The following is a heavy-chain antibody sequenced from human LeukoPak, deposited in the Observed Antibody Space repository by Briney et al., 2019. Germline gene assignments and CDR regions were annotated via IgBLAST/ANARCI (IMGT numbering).Heavy chain of an antibody. J-gene: IGHJ4*02. V-gene: IGHV3-23*01. D-gene: IGHD3-22*01. CDR2: ISGSGGST. CDR3: AKDTYYYDSSGYYPVDY. Sequence: PGGSLRLSCAASGFTFSSCAMSWVRQAPGKGLEWVSAISGSGGSTYYADSVKGRFTISRDNSKNTLYLQMNSLRAEDTAVYYCAKDTYYYDSSGYYPVDYWGQGTLVTVSS. CDR1: GFTFSSCA.